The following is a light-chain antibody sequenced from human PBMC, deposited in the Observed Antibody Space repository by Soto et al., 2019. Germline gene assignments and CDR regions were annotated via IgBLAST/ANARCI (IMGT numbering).Light chain of an antibody. CDR2: RNN. Sequence: QLVLTQPPSASGTPGQRVNISCSGSSSNIGSNYVYWYRQFPGTAPKLLIQRNNQRPSGVPARFSGSKSGTSASLAISGLRSEDEAYYYCGGWDDSLSGPVFGGGTKLTVL. CDR3: GGWDDSLSGPV. CDR1: SSNIGSNY. J-gene: IGLJ2*01. V-gene: IGLV1-47*01.